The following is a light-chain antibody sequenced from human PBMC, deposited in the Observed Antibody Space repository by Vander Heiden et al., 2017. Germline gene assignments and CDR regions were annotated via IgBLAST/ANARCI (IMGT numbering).Light chain of an antibody. CDR3: QQVNSYPRGFS. CDR1: QGISNY. Sequence: DIQSTQSPSSLSASVGDRVTITCRASQGISNYLDWYQQKPGKAPNLLISGASTLQSGVPSRLSGSGSGTEFTLTISSLQPEDFATYSYQQVNSYPRGFSFGPGTKVDIK. V-gene: IGKV1-9*01. J-gene: IGKJ3*01. CDR2: GAS.